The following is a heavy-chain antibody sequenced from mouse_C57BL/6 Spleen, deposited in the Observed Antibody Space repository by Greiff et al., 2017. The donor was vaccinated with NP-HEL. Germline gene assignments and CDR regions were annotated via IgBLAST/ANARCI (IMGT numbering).Heavy chain of an antibody. J-gene: IGHJ4*01. V-gene: IGHV1-52*01. Sequence: QVQLQQPGAELVRPGSSVKLSCKASGYTFTSYWMHWVKQRPIQGLEWIGNIDPSDSETHYNQKFKDKATLTVDKSSSTAYMQLSSLTSEDSAVYYCARPSTGYAMDYWGQGTSVTVSS. CDR1: GYTFTSYW. CDR2: IDPSDSET. CDR3: ARPSTGYAMDY.